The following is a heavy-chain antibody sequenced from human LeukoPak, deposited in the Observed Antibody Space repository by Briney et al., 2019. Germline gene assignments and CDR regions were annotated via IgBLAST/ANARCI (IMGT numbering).Heavy chain of an antibody. D-gene: IGHD3-10*01. J-gene: IGHJ4*02. CDR1: GFTFSSYA. CDR3: AKDPSSGNYYADY. CDR2: ISGSGGST. Sequence: GGSLRLSCAASGFTFSSYAMSWVRQAPGKGLEWVSAISGSGGSTYYADSVKGRFTISRDNSKNTLYLQMNSLRAEDTAIYYCAKDPSSGNYYADYWGQGTLVTVSS. V-gene: IGHV3-23*01.